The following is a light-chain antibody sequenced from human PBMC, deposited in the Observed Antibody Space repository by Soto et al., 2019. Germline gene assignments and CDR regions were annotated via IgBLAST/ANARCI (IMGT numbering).Light chain of an antibody. CDR2: AAS. Sequence: DIQMTQSPSSLSASVGDRVTITCRASQSISSYLNWYQQKPGKAPKLLIYAASSLQSEVPSRFSGSGSGTDFTLTISSLQPEDFATYYCQQSYCTPYTFGQGTKLEIK. CDR3: QQSYCTPYT. V-gene: IGKV1-39*01. CDR1: QSISSY. J-gene: IGKJ2*01.